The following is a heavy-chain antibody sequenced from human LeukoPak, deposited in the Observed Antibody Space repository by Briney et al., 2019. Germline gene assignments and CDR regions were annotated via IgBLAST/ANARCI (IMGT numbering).Heavy chain of an antibody. CDR2: SSGSGSTI. CDR3: ARGAYYYFF. J-gene: IGHJ4*02. CDR1: GFTFNNYE. Sequence: GGSLRLSCAASGFTFNNYEMNWVRQAPGKGLEWVSYSSGSGSTIYYADSVKGRFTISRDNAMNSLYLQMNSLRAEDTAVYYCARGAYYYFFWGQGTLVTVSS. D-gene: IGHD3-10*01. V-gene: IGHV3-48*03.